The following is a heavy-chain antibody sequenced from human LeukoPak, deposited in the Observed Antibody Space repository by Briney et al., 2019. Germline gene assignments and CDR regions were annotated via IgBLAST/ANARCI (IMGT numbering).Heavy chain of an antibody. CDR3: ARGSFGVALGYAFDI. Sequence: SVKVSCEASGGTFSSYAISWVRQAPGQGLEWMGGIIPIFGTANYAQKFQGRVTITADESTSTAYMELSSLRSEDTAVYYCARGSFGVALGYAFDIWGQGTMVTVSS. CDR1: GGTFSSYA. J-gene: IGHJ3*02. V-gene: IGHV1-69*13. CDR2: IIPIFGTA. D-gene: IGHD3-3*01.